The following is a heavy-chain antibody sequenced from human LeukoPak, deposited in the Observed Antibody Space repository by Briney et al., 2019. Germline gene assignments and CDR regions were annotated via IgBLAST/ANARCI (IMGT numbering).Heavy chain of an antibody. CDR2: ISYSGNT. Sequence: PSETLSLTCTVSGGSISGYYWSWIRQPPGKGLEWIGHISYSGNTNYNLSLKSRVTISVDTSKNQFSLRLSAVTAADTAVYYCARLWRGSSSGWALGYWGQGTLVTVSS. D-gene: IGHD6-19*01. V-gene: IGHV4-59*08. CDR3: ARLWRGSSSGWALGY. J-gene: IGHJ4*02. CDR1: GGSISGYY.